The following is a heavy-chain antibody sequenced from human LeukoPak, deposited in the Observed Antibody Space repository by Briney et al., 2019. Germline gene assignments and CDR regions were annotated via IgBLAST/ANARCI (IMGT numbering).Heavy chain of an antibody. V-gene: IGHV3-23*01. CDR3: AKVITMIVVVISAFDY. CDR2: INGSGDRK. J-gene: IGHJ4*02. D-gene: IGHD3-22*01. Sequence: GESLRLSCAASGFTFSSYAMSWVRQAPGKGLEWVSTINGSGDRKYYTDSVKGRFTISRVSSENTLYLQMNSLRAEDTAVYYCAKVITMIVVVISAFDYWGQGTLVTVSS. CDR1: GFTFSSYA.